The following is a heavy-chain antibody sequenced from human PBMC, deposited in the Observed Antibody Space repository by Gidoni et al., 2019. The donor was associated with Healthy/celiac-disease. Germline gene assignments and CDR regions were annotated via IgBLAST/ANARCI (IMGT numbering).Heavy chain of an antibody. CDR2: IYYSGST. CDR3: ARSNLHSGYDTGIIVY. D-gene: IGHD5-12*01. V-gene: IGHV4-30-4*01. J-gene: IGHJ4*02. CDR1: GGSISSGDHY. Sequence: QVQLQESGPGLVKPSQTLSLTCTVSGGSISSGDHYWSWIRQPPGKGLEWIGYIYYSGSTYYNPSLKSRVTISVDTSKNQFSLKLSSVTAADTAVYYCARSNLHSGYDTGIIVYWGQGTLVTVSS.